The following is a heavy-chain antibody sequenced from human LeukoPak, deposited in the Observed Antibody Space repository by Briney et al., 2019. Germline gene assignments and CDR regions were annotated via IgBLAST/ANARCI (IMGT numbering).Heavy chain of an antibody. D-gene: IGHD3-3*01. J-gene: IGHJ4*02. CDR3: AREEWYYFDY. CDR2: ISYDGSNK. V-gene: IGHV3-30-3*01. Sequence: GGSLRLSCAASGFTFSTYAMHWVRQGPGKGLEWVAVISYDGSNKYYADSVKGRFTISRDNSKNTVHLQMNSLRAEDTAVYYCAREEWYYFDYWGQGTLVTVSS. CDR1: GFTFSTYA.